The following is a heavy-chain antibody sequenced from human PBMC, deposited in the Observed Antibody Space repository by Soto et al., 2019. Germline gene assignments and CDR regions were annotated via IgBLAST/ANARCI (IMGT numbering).Heavy chain of an antibody. J-gene: IGHJ4*02. CDR1: GFTFSAYW. Sequence: GESLKISCAASGFTFSAYWMHWVRQVPGKGLVWVSRINGDGRSTSYAESVKGRFTITRDNAKNTLYLQMNSLRAEDTAVYYCVKASPGIYGLFDYWGQGTLVTVSS. D-gene: IGHD3-10*01. CDR2: INGDGRST. CDR3: VKASPGIYGLFDY. V-gene: IGHV3-74*01.